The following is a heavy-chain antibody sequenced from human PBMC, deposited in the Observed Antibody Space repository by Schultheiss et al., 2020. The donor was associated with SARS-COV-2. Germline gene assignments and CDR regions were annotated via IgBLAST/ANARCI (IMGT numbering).Heavy chain of an antibody. Sequence: SETLSLTCAVYGGSFSDYYWNWIRQPPGKGLEWIGEICHSGSTNYNPSLKSRLTTSVDTSKNQFSLKLSSVTAADTAVYYCASFGNYVVSFDYWGQGTLVTVSS. D-gene: IGHD4-11*01. CDR1: GGSFSDYY. CDR3: ASFGNYVVSFDY. J-gene: IGHJ4*02. V-gene: IGHV4-34*01. CDR2: ICHSGST.